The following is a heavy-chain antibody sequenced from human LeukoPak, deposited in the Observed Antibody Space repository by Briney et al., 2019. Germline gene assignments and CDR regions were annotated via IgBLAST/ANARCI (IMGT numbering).Heavy chain of an antibody. CDR3: GSQRKRNDASDI. J-gene: IGHJ3*02. CDR1: GGSISSYY. V-gene: IGHV4-59*08. CDR2: IYYSGST. Sequence: SETLSPTCTVSGGSISSYYWSWIRQPPGKGLEWIGYIYYSGSTNYNPSLKSRVTISVDTSKNQFSLKLSSVTAADTAVYYCGSQRKRNDASDIWGQGTMVTVSS.